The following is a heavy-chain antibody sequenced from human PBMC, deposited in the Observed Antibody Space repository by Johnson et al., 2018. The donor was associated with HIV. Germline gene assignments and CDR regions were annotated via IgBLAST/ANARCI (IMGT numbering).Heavy chain of an antibody. CDR1: GFTFDDYA. Sequence: VQLVESGGGLVQPGRSLRLSCAASGFTFDDYAMHWVRQAPGKGLEWVSGISWNSGSIGYVDSVKGRFTISRDNAKNSLYLEMNSLRAEDTAVYYCASRGGNYYDSSGYFAFDIWGQGTMVTVSS. CDR2: ISWNSGSI. D-gene: IGHD3-22*01. J-gene: IGHJ3*02. CDR3: ASRGGNYYDSSGYFAFDI. V-gene: IGHV3-9*01.